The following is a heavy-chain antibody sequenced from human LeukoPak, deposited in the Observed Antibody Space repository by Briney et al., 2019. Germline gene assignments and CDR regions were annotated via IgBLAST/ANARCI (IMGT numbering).Heavy chain of an antibody. V-gene: IGHV3-33*01. CDR3: ARDTGITIFGVVGEFDP. D-gene: IGHD3-3*01. Sequence: TGGSLRLSCAASGFTFSSYGMHWVRQAPGKGLEWVAVIWYDGSNKYYADSVKGRFTISRDNSKNTLYLQMNSLRAEDTAVYYCARDTGITIFGVVGEFDPWGQGTLVTVSS. CDR1: GFTFSSYG. J-gene: IGHJ5*02. CDR2: IWYDGSNK.